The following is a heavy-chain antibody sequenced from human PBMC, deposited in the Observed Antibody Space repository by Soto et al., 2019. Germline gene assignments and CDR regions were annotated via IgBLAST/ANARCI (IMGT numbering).Heavy chain of an antibody. V-gene: IGHV3-9*01. CDR2: ISWNSGSI. CDR1: GFTFDDYA. D-gene: IGHD5-12*01. Sequence: EVQLVESGGGLVQPGRSLRLSCAASGFTFDDYAMHWVRQAPGKGLEWVSGISWNSGSIGYADSVKGRFTISRDNAKNSLYLQMNSLRAEDTALYYCAKDKRDGYNSGGAFDIWGQGTMVTVSS. J-gene: IGHJ3*02. CDR3: AKDKRDGYNSGGAFDI.